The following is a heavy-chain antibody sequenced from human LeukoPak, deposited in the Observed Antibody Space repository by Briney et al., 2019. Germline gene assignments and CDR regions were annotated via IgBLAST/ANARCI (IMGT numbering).Heavy chain of an antibody. CDR1: GFTFSSYS. Sequence: GGSLRLSCAASGFTFSSYSMNWVRQAPGKGLEWVSYISSSSSTIYYADSVKGRFTISRDNAKNSLYLQMNSLRAEDTAVYYCARHLRGYSDYDSWFDPWGQGTLVTVSS. CDR3: ARHLRGYSDYDSWFDP. CDR2: ISSSSSTI. J-gene: IGHJ5*02. V-gene: IGHV3-48*01. D-gene: IGHD5-12*01.